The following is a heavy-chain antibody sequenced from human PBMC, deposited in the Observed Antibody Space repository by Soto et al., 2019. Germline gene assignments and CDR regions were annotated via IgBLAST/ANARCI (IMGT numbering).Heavy chain of an antibody. V-gene: IGHV3-11*06. CDR1: GFTFSDYY. D-gene: IGHD3-16*02. Sequence: PGGSLRLSCAASGFTFSDYYMSWIRQAPGKGLGWVSYISSSSSYTNYADSVKGPFTISRDNAKNSLYLQMNSLRAEDTAVYYCARERLLHIGGVISTRWFDPWGQGTLVTVSS. CDR3: ARERLLHIGGVISTRWFDP. J-gene: IGHJ5*02. CDR2: ISSSSSYT.